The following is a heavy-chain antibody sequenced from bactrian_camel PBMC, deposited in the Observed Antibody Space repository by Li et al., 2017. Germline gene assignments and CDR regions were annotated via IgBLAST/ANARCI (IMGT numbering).Heavy chain of an antibody. D-gene: IGHD5*01. CDR3: VRGSIDSGLGSPQNY. J-gene: IGHJ4*01. V-gene: IGHV3S26*01. CDR1: GYTSSNYC. Sequence: HVQLVESGGGSVQAGGSLRLSCAASGYTSSNYCMGWFRQAPGKEREGVARIDGEGGTTYAESVKGRFTISKDTDKNTLYLQMNSLKPEDTAVYFCVRGSIDSGLGSPQNYWGQGTQVTVS. CDR2: IDGEGGT.